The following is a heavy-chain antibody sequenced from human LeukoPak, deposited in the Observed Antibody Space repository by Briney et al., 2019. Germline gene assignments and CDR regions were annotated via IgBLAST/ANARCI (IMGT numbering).Heavy chain of an antibody. J-gene: IGHJ4*02. D-gene: IGHD1-26*01. CDR3: ARHSRTYYDFDY. V-gene: IGHV4-59*08. CDR1: GGSISSYY. Sequence: PSETLSLTCTVSGGSISSYYWSWIRQPPGKGLEWIGYIYYSGTTNYNPSLKSRVTISVDTSKNQFSLRLTSVTAADTAVYYCARHSRTYYDFDYWGQGTLVTVSS. CDR2: IYYSGTT.